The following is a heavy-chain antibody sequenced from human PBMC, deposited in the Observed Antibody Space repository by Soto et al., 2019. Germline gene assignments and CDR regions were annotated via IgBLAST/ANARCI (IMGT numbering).Heavy chain of an antibody. CDR2: INPDNANT. V-gene: IGHV1-3*01. CDR1: GYTFISRA. Sequence: QVQLVQSGAEVKKPGASVKVSCEASGYTFISRALHWVRQAPGQRLEWMGWINPDNANTKYSQNFQGRVTFTRDTSETPANRERSSLRSKDRADYFCAGARGSGDYFDHWGQGTLVTGSS. J-gene: IGHJ4*02. CDR3: AGARGSGDYFDH. D-gene: IGHD2-15*01.